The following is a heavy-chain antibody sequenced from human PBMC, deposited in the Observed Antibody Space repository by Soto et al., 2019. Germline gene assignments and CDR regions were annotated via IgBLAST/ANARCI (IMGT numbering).Heavy chain of an antibody. Sequence: QVQLQESGPGLVKPSETLSLTCTVSGGSISSYYWSWIRQSPGKGLEWIGCIFYSGSTSYNHSLKSRVTISIDTSEYHFSLKLNSVTAADTAVYYCASMIGDPVLSFDSWGQGTLVAVSS. J-gene: IGHJ5*01. D-gene: IGHD3-10*02. V-gene: IGHV4-59*01. CDR3: ASMIGDPVLSFDS. CDR2: IFYSGST. CDR1: GGSISSYY.